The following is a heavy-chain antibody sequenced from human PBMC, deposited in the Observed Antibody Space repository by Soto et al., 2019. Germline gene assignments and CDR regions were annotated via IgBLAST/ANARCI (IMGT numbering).Heavy chain of an antibody. CDR2: ISNDGRRK. V-gene: IGHV3-30*04. J-gene: IGHJ5*02. CDR3: ARQALRITRAAHKCFDP. D-gene: IGHD3-16*01. Sequence: GGSLRLSCAASGFNLTTYALHWVRLAPGKGLEWVAFISNDGRRKYYADSVKGRFTISRDNSKNTLYLQMNSLRSDDTAIYYCARQALRITRAAHKCFDPWGQGTLVTVSS. CDR1: GFNLTTYA.